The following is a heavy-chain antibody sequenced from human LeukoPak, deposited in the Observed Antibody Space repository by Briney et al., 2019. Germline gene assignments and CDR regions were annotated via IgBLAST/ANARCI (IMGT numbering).Heavy chain of an antibody. D-gene: IGHD6-6*01. CDR2: ISAYNGNT. Sequence: GASVKVSCKASGYAFTSYGISWVRQAPGQGLERMGWISAYNGNTNYAQKLQGRVTMTTDTSTSTAYMELRSLRSDDTAVYYCARVAAQEYFDYWGQGTLVTVSS. V-gene: IGHV1-18*01. J-gene: IGHJ4*02. CDR3: ARVAAQEYFDY. CDR1: GYAFTSYG.